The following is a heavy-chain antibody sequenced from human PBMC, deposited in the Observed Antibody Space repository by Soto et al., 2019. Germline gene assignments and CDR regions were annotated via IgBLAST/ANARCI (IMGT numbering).Heavy chain of an antibody. V-gene: IGHV3-23*01. J-gene: IGHJ4*02. CDR2: ISGSGGTT. D-gene: IGHD6-13*01. CDR1: GFTFSAYA. CDR3: AKVREPAAAGHFDS. Sequence: PGGSLRLSCAASGFTFSAYAMSWVRQAPGKGLEWVSVISGSGGTTYYADSVKGRFTISRDNSKDTMYVQMNSLRAEDTAVYYCAKVREPAAAGHFDSWGQGTLVTVSS.